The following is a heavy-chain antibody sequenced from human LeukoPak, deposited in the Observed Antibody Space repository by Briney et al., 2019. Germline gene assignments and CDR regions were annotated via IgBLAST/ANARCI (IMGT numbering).Heavy chain of an antibody. CDR2: IYTSGST. Sequence: PSETLSLTCTVSGGSISSYYWSWIRQPAGKGLEWIGRIYTSGSTNYNPSLNSRVTMSVDTSKNQLQFSLKLNSVTAADTAVYYCARGPVVRGDNCFDPWGQGTLVTVSA. D-gene: IGHD3-10*01. V-gene: IGHV4-4*07. CDR3: ARGPVVRGDNCFDP. CDR1: GGSISSYY. J-gene: IGHJ5*02.